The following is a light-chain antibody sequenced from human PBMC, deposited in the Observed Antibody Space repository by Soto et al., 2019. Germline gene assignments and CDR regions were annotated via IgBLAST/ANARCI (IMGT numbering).Light chain of an antibody. CDR3: QQYKNWPWT. CDR2: GAS. Sequence: EIVLTQSPGTLSLSPGERVTLSCRASQSVSSSNLAWYQQKPGQAPRLLIYGASSRATGIPDRFSGSGSGTEFSLTISSLQSEDFAVYYCQQYKNWPWTFGQGTKVDI. V-gene: IGKV3-20*01. J-gene: IGKJ1*01. CDR1: QSVSSSN.